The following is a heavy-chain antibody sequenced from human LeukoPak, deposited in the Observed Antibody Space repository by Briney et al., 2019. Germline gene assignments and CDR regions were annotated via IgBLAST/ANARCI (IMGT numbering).Heavy chain of an antibody. CDR1: GFTFSSYA. CDR2: ISYDGSNK. D-gene: IGHD6-13*01. J-gene: IGHJ6*02. CDR3: ARDVVGSSNDGMDV. Sequence: GGSPRLSCAASGFTFSSYAMHWVRQAPGKGLEWVAVISYDGSNKYYADSVKGRFTISRDNSKNTLYLQMNSLRAEDTAVYYCARDVVGSSNDGMDVWGQGTTVTVSS. V-gene: IGHV3-30-3*01.